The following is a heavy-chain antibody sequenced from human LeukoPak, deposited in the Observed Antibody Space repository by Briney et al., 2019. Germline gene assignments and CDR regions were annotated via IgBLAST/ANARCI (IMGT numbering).Heavy chain of an antibody. CDR3: AKGSSGYFADL. CDR1: GFIFNNYG. Sequence: PGGSLRLSCAASGFIFNNYGLIWVRQAPGKGLEWVSAISNDGGGTQYADFVEGRFTISRDNSKNTLFLQMSSLRAEDTALYCCAKGSSGYFADLWGQGTLVTVSS. J-gene: IGHJ5*02. V-gene: IGHV3-23*01. D-gene: IGHD3-22*01. CDR2: ISNDGGGT.